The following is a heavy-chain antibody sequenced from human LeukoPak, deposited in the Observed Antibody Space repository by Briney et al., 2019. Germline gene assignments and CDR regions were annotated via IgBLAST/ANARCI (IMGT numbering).Heavy chain of an antibody. CDR1: GFTFSSYS. CDR3: ARKGRVDYDILTGYYGNDAFDI. V-gene: IGHV3-48*01. Sequence: GGSLRLSCAASGFTFSSYSMNWVRQAPGKGLEWVSYISSSSSTIYYADSVKGRFTISRDNAKNSLYLQMNSLRAEDTAVYYCARKGRVDYDILTGYYGNDAFDIWGQGTLVTVSS. D-gene: IGHD3-9*01. J-gene: IGHJ4*02. CDR2: ISSSSSTI.